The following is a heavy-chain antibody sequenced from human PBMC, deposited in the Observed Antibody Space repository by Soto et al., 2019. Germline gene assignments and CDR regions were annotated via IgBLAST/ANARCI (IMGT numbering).Heavy chain of an antibody. Sequence: GGSLRLSCTASGFTFGDYAMSWVRQAPGKGLEWVGFIRSKAYGGTTEYAASVKGRFTISRDDSKSIAYLQMNSLKTEDTAVYYCTNLCGGDCANPGDYYYYGMDVWGQGTTVTVSS. J-gene: IGHJ6*02. V-gene: IGHV3-49*04. D-gene: IGHD2-21*02. CDR2: IRSKAYGGTT. CDR1: GFTFGDYA. CDR3: TNLCGGDCANPGDYYYYGMDV.